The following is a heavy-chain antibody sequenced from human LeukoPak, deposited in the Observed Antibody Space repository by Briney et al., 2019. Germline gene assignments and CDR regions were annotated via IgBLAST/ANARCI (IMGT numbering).Heavy chain of an antibody. CDR3: AKDSEGTYDSSGYAIDY. V-gene: IGHV3-7*01. J-gene: IGHJ4*02. Sequence: GGSLRLSCAASGFTYSSYWMSWVRQAPGKGLEWVANIKQDGSEKYYVDSVKGRFTISRDNAKNSLYLQMNSLRAEDTAVYYCAKDSEGTYDSSGYAIDYWGQGTLVTVSS. D-gene: IGHD3-22*01. CDR1: GFTYSSYW. CDR2: IKQDGSEK.